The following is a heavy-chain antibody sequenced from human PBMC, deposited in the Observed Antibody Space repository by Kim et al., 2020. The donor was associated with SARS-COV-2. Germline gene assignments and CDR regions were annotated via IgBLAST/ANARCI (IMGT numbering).Heavy chain of an antibody. Sequence: LSLTCAASGFIFSSSAMAWVRQAPGKGLEWVSTTTLGGDTFYADSVKGRFTFSRDNSKNTLYLQMNSLTAEDTAVYSCAKHGYYCFDYWGQGILVSVSS. CDR2: TTLGGDT. D-gene: IGHD3-22*01. CDR3: AKHGYYCFDY. CDR1: GFIFSSSA. V-gene: IGHV3-23*01. J-gene: IGHJ4*02.